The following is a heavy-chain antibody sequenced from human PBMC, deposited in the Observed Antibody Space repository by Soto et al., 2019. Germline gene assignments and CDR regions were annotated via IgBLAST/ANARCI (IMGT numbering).Heavy chain of an antibody. J-gene: IGHJ4*02. V-gene: IGHV4-61*01. CDR2: VYYSGTT. D-gene: IGHD4-17*01. CDR3: ARTTAVPNTLRSRYYFDY. Sequence: QVQLQESGPGLLKPSETLSLTCSVSGGSVNNRTYYWSWIRQPPGKRLEWIGYVYYSGTTNYNPSLKSRVSISVDTSKNQLSLSLSSVTAADTALSYCARTTAVPNTLRSRYYFDYWGQGTLVTVSS. CDR1: GGSVNNRTYY.